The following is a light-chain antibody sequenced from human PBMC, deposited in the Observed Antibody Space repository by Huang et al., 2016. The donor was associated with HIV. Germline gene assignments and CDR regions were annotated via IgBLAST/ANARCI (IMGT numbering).Light chain of an antibody. CDR3: QQYNSNLWT. Sequence: DIQMTQSPSTLSASVGDRVLITCRASQSVSSWLAWDQQKPGKAPKLLIYKASSLQSGVPSRFSCSGSGTEFTLTISSLQPDDFATYYCQQYNSNLWTFGQGTKVEIK. J-gene: IGKJ1*01. CDR1: QSVSSW. V-gene: IGKV1-5*03. CDR2: KAS.